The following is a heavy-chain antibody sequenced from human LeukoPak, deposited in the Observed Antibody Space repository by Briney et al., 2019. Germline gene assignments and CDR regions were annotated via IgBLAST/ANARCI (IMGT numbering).Heavy chain of an antibody. J-gene: IGHJ5*02. CDR2: IYHSGST. Sequence: SETLSLTCTVSGYSISSGYYWGWIRQPPGKGLEWIGSIYHSGSTYYNPSLKSRVTISVDTSKNQFSLKLSSVTAADTAVYYCARGEFWSGYRNWFDPWGQGTLVTVSS. CDR1: GYSISSGYY. V-gene: IGHV4-38-2*02. CDR3: ARGEFWSGYRNWFDP. D-gene: IGHD3-3*01.